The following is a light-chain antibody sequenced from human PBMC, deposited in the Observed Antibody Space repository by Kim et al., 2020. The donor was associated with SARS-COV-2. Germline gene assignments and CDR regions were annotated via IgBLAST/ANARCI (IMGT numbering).Light chain of an antibody. CDR2: GAS. Sequence: SVSPGERATRSCRASQSVSSNLAWYQQKPGQAPRLLIYGASTRATGIPATFSGRGSGTEFTLTISSLQSADFAVYYCQQYNNWPYTFGQGTKLEI. J-gene: IGKJ2*01. CDR1: QSVSSN. V-gene: IGKV3-15*01. CDR3: QQYNNWPYT.